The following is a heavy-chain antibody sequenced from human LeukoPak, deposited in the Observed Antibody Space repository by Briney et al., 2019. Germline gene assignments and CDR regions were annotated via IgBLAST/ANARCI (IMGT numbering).Heavy chain of an antibody. V-gene: IGHV3-23*01. Sequence: GGSLRLSCAASGFTFSDYYMSWIRQAPGKGLEWVSSISGSGGSTYSADSVKGRFTISRDNSKNTLYLQMNSLRAEDTAVYYCANEDWFDPWGQGTLVTVSS. CDR1: GFTFSDYY. CDR2: ISGSGGST. J-gene: IGHJ5*02. CDR3: ANEDWFDP.